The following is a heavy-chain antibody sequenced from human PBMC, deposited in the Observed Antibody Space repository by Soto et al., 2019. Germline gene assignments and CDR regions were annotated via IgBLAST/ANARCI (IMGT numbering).Heavy chain of an antibody. CDR1: GGTFSSYA. D-gene: IGHD6-19*01. CDR2: IIPIFGTA. Sequence: QVQLVQSGAEVTKPGSSVKVSCKASGGTFSSYAISWVRQAPGPGLEWMGGIIPIFGTANYAQKFQGRVTITADESTSTAYMELSSLRSEDTAVYYCARGGVVDEVAGTYFDYWGQGTLVTVSS. V-gene: IGHV1-69*01. CDR3: ARGGVVDEVAGTYFDY. J-gene: IGHJ4*02.